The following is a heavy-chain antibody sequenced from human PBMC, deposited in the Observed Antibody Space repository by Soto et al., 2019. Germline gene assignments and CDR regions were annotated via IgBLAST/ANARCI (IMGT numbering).Heavy chain of an antibody. D-gene: IGHD3-16*01. CDR1: GYTFTDYA. CDR3: AREGAHYAPLDL. Sequence: QAQLVQSGAEAKQPGASVKVSCKASGYTFTDYALHWVRQAPGQGLEWMGWNNVGNGNTGYSRKFQGRVTNDRDMSATTAYIEVTSLTSEDTAIYYCAREGAHYAPLDLWVQGTLVTVSS. CDR2: NNVGNGNT. V-gene: IGHV1-3*01. J-gene: IGHJ4*02.